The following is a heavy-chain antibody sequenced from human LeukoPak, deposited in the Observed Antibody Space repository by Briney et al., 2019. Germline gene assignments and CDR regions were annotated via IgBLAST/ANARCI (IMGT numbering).Heavy chain of an antibody. J-gene: IGHJ1*01. V-gene: IGHV1-8*01. CDR3: ARNGQQLRHFQH. D-gene: IGHD6-13*01. Sequence: GASVKVSCKASGYTFTTYDINWVRQAPGQGLEWMGWMNPNSGNTGYAQKFQGRVTMTRNTSISTAYMELSSLRSEDTAVYYCARNGQQLRHFQHWGQGTLVTVSS. CDR1: GYTFTTYD. CDR2: MNPNSGNT.